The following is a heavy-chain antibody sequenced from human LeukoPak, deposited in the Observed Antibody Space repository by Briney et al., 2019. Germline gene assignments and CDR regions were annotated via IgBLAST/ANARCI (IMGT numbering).Heavy chain of an antibody. Sequence: SETLSLTCAVYGGSFSGYYWSWIRQPPGKGPEWIGEINHSGSTNYNPSLKSRVTISVDTSKNQFSLKLSSVTAADTAVYYCARGRGYSYGSWYYYGMDVWGKGTTVTVSS. CDR3: ARGRGYSYGSWYYYGMDV. V-gene: IGHV4-34*01. CDR1: GGSFSGYY. D-gene: IGHD5-18*01. CDR2: INHSGST. J-gene: IGHJ6*04.